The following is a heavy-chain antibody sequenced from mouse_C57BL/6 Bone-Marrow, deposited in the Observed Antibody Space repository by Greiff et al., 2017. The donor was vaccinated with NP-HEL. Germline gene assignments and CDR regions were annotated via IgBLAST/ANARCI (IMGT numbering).Heavy chain of an antibody. CDR2: ISDGGSYT. D-gene: IGHD1-1*01. V-gene: IGHV5-4*01. CDR1: GFTFSSYA. Sequence: EVKVVESGGGLVKPGGSLKLSCAASGFTFSSYAMSWVRQTPEKRLEWVATISDGGSYTYYPDNVKGRFTISRDNAKNNLYLQMSHLKSEDTAMYYCARDEVFTTVGYYAMDYWGQGTSVTVSS. CDR3: ARDEVFTTVGYYAMDY. J-gene: IGHJ4*01.